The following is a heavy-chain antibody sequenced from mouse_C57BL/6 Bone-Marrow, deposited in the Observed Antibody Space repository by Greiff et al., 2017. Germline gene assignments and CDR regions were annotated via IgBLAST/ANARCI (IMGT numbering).Heavy chain of an antibody. CDR1: GYTFTSYW. J-gene: IGHJ2*01. D-gene: IGHD4-1*01. CDR2: IDPSDSET. Sequence: VQLQQPGAELVRPGSSVKLSCKASGYTFTSYWMHWVKQRPIQGLEWIGNIDPSDSETDYNQKFKDKATLTVDKSSSTSYMQLSSLTSADSAVYYCARSAPNWDFDYWGQGTTLTVSS. CDR3: ARSAPNWDFDY. V-gene: IGHV1-52*01.